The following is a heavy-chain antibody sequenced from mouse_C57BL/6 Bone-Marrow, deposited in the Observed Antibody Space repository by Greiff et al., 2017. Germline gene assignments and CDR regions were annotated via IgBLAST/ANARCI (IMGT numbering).Heavy chain of an antibody. CDR2: ISSGSSTL. Sequence: VTVVASVGGLVKPGGSLQLSCAASGFTFSDYGMHCVRHAPETWLEWVSYISSGSSTLYYADTVKGRLNISRDNAKNTLFRQMTRLRSEDTAMYYCAELGRSPWAYWGKGTLGTVSA. V-gene: IGHV5-17*01. D-gene: IGHD4-1*01. CDR1: GFTFSDYG. CDR3: AELGRSPWAY. J-gene: IGHJ3*01.